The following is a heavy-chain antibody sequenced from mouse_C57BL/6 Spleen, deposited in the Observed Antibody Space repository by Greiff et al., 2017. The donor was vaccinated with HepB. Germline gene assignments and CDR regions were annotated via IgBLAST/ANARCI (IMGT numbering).Heavy chain of an antibody. CDR3: ARRGPCITTVVATGYFDV. D-gene: IGHD1-1*01. Sequence: VQLQQPGAELVRPGTSVKLSCKASGYTFTSYWMHWVKQRPGQGLEWIGVIDPSDSYTNYNQKFKGKATLTVDTSSSTAYMQLSSLTSEDSAVYYCARRGPCITTVVATGYFDVWGTGTTVTVSS. J-gene: IGHJ1*03. CDR1: GYTFTSYW. CDR2: IDPSDSYT. V-gene: IGHV1-59*01.